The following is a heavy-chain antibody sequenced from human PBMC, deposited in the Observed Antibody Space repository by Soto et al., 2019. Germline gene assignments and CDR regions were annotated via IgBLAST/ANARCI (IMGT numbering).Heavy chain of an antibody. V-gene: IGHV3-30-3*01. CDR3: ARSHAPYYYDTTGFFFGLDV. CDR1: GFTFSNYA. Sequence: QVRLVESGGGVVQPGRFLRLSCAASGFTFSNYAMHWVRQAPGKGLEWVAVMSFDETKKYHAASVEGRFTISRDNSQNTLDLQMNSLRAEDTALYYCARSHAPYYYDTTGFFFGLDVWGQGTTVVVSS. D-gene: IGHD3-22*01. J-gene: IGHJ6*02. CDR2: MSFDETKK.